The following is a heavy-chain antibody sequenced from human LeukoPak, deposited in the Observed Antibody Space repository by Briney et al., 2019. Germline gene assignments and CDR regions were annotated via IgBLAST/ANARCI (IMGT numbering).Heavy chain of an antibody. CDR2: IRAYNGNT. D-gene: IGHD3-9*01. V-gene: IGHV1-18*01. Sequence: GASVKISCKASGYTFTSYGISWVRQAPGQGLAWMGWIRAYNGNTNYAQKLQGRVTMTTDTSTSTAYRELRSLRSDDTAVYYCARDVPGYCDWLSPPYFDYWGQGTLVTVSS. CDR1: GYTFTSYG. J-gene: IGHJ4*02. CDR3: ARDVPGYCDWLSPPYFDY.